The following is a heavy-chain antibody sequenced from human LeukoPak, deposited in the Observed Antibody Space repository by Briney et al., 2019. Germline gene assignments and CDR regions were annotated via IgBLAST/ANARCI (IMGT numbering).Heavy chain of an antibody. CDR2: INHSGST. Sequence: SETLSLTCAVYGGSFSGYYWSWIRQPPGKGLEWIGEINHSGSTNYNPSLKSRVTISVDTSKNQFSLKLSSVTAADTAVYYCARGPLDGEFQIRFDYWGQGTLVTVSS. V-gene: IGHV4-34*01. J-gene: IGHJ4*02. D-gene: IGHD3-10*01. CDR3: ARGPLDGEFQIRFDY. CDR1: GGSFSGYY.